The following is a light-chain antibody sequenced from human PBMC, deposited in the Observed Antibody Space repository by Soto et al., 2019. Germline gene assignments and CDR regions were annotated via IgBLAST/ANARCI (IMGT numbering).Light chain of an antibody. CDR1: QSVPGRY. J-gene: IGKJ1*01. CDR2: GAS. CDR3: QQYGSSHRT. V-gene: IGKV3-20*01. Sequence: EIVLTQSPGTLSLSPGERASLSCRASQSVPGRYLAWYQQKPGQAPRLLMHGASSRTTGIPERFSGSGSGTDFTLTITRVEPEDFAVYYCQQYGSSHRTFGQGTKADI.